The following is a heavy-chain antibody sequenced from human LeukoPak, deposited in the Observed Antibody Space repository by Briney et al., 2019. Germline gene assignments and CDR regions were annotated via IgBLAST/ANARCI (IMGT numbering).Heavy chain of an antibody. CDR1: GYSFTSYW. D-gene: IGHD2-15*01. V-gene: IGHV5-51*01. J-gene: IGHJ5*02. CDR2: IYPGDSDT. CDR3: ARLMRYCSGGSCSQTGWFDP. Sequence: GESLKISCKGSGYSFTSYWIGWVRQMPGKGLEWMGIIYPGDSDTRYSPSFQGQVTISADKSISTAYLQWSSLKASDTAMYYCARLMRYCSGGSCSQTGWFDPWGQGTLVTVSS.